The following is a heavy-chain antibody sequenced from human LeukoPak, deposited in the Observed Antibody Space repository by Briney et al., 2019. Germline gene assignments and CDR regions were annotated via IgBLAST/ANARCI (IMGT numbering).Heavy chain of an antibody. CDR2: ISGTDGTT. CDR1: GFTFNNYG. CDR3: ARGASTASSNFDY. Sequence: GGSLRLSCAGSGFTFNNYGMTWVRQAPGKGLEWVSAISGTDGTTHYADSVKGRFTISRDNSKNTLYLQMNSLRAEDTAVYFCARGASTASSNFDYWGQGTLLTVSS. D-gene: IGHD2-2*01. V-gene: IGHV3-23*01. J-gene: IGHJ4*02.